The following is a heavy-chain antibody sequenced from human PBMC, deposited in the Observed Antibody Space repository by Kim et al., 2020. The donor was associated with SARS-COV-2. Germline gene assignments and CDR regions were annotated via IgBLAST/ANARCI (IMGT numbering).Heavy chain of an antibody. V-gene: IGHV1-3*01. CDR1: GYTFTSYA. J-gene: IGHJ4*02. CDR3: AREQVLWFGEFPPPPFDY. CDR2: INAGNGNT. Sequence: ASVKVSCKASGYTFTSYAMHWVRQAPGQRLEWMGWINAGNGNTKYSQKFQGRVTITRDTSASTAYMELSSLRSEDTAVYYCAREQVLWFGEFPPPPFDYWGQGTLVTVSS. D-gene: IGHD3-10*01.